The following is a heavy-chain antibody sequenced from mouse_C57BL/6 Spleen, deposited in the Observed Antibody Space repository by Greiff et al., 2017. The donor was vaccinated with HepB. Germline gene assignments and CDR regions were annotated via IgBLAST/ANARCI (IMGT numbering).Heavy chain of an antibody. J-gene: IGHJ2*01. Sequence: EVPLVESGGGLVQPGGSLSLSCAASGFPFPDYYMSWVRQPPGKALAWLGFIRNKANGYTTEYSASVKVRFTISRDNSQSILYLQMNALRAEDSATYYCARYRSAFDYWGQGTTLTVSS. CDR2: IRNKANGYTT. CDR3: ARYRSAFDY. CDR1: GFPFPDYY. V-gene: IGHV7-3*01. D-gene: IGHD1-2*01.